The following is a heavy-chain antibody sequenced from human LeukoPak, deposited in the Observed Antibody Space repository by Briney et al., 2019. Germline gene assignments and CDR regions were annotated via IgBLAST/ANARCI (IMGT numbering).Heavy chain of an antibody. V-gene: IGHV4-34*01. J-gene: IGHJ4*02. D-gene: IGHD2-21*02. CDR2: INHSGST. Sequence: PSETLSLTCAVYGGSFSGYYWSWIRQPPGKGLEWIGEINHSGSTNYNPSLKSRVTISVDTSKNQFSLKLSSVTAADTAVYYCAREARCGGDCYFFDYWGQGTLVTVSS. CDR3: AREARCGGDCYFFDY. CDR1: GGSFSGYY.